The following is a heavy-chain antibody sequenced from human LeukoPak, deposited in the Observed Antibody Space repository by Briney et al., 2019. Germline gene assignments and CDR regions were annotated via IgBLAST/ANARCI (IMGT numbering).Heavy chain of an antibody. CDR2: INSDGSST. V-gene: IGHV3-74*01. Sequence: GGSLRLSCAASGFTFSSYWMHWVRQAPGKGLVWFSRINSDGSSTSYADSVKGRFTISRDNAKNTLYLQMNSLRAEDTAVYYCARVWTICPSCYTREDYWGQGTLVTVSS. D-gene: IGHD2-2*02. CDR1: GFTFSSYW. J-gene: IGHJ4*02. CDR3: ARVWTICPSCYTREDY.